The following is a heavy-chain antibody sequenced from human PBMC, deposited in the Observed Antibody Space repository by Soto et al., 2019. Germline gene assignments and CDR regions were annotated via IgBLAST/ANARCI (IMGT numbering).Heavy chain of an antibody. CDR3: ARELERVFDY. CDR1: GFTFSSYA. J-gene: IGHJ4*02. D-gene: IGHD1-1*01. CDR2: IAYDGRNK. V-gene: IGHV3-30*04. Sequence: QVPLVESGGGVVQPGRSLRLSCAASGFTFSSYAMHWVRQAPGKGLEWVAVIAYDGRNKYYADSVKGRFTISRDNSKNTLYLQMNSLRIEHTAVYYCARELERVFDYWGQGTLVTVSS.